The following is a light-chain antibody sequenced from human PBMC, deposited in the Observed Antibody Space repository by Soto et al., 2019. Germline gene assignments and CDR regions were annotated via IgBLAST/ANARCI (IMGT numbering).Light chain of an antibody. J-gene: IGLJ2*01. CDR1: SSDVGGYNY. V-gene: IGLV2-14*03. CDR2: DVS. CDR3: SSYTSGSPPVV. Sequence: QSALTQPASVSGSPGQSITISCTGTSSDVGGYNYVSWYQHHPGKAPKLMIYDVSNRPSGVSNRFSGSKSVNTASLTISGLQAEDEADYYCSSYTSGSPPVVFGGGTKLTVL.